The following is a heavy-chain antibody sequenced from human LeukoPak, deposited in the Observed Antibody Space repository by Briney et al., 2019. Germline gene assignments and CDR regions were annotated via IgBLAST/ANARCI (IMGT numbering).Heavy chain of an antibody. V-gene: IGHV4-34*09. CDR3: ARDGGYSYGPFDY. Sequence: PSETLSLTCAVYGGSFSGYYWSWIRQHPGKGLEWIGYFYHSGSSYYNPSLKSRVTISVDTSKNQFSLKLSSVTAADTAVYYCARDGGYSYGPFDYWGQGTLVTVSS. J-gene: IGHJ4*02. D-gene: IGHD5-18*01. CDR2: FYHSGSS. CDR1: GGSFSGYY.